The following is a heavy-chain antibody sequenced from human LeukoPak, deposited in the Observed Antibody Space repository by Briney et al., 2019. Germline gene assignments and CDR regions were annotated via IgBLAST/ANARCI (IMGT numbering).Heavy chain of an antibody. Sequence: PGGSLRLSCAVSGLTFSIYGMHWVRQAPGKGLEWVAVIWYDGSNKYYADSVKGRFTISRDNSKNTLYLQMNSLRAEDTAVYYCAKDPGRAMAHYYFDYWGQGTLVTVSS. V-gene: IGHV3-30*02. CDR3: AKDPGRAMAHYYFDY. D-gene: IGHD5-18*01. CDR1: GLTFSIYG. J-gene: IGHJ4*02. CDR2: IWYDGSNK.